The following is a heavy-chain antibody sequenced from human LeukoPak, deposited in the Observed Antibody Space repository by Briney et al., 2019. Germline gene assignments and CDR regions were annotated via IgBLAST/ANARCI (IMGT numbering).Heavy chain of an antibody. CDR3: AREIPRYYDSSGYYPHGAFDI. CDR2: IIPILGIA. V-gene: IGHV1-69*04. J-gene: IGHJ3*02. D-gene: IGHD3-22*01. CDR1: GGTFSSYV. Sequence: SVKVSCKASGGTFSSYVISWVRQAPGQGLEWMGRIIPILGIANYAQKFQGRVTITADKSTSTAYMELSSLRSEDTAVYYCAREIPRYYDSSGYYPHGAFDIWGQGTMVTVSS.